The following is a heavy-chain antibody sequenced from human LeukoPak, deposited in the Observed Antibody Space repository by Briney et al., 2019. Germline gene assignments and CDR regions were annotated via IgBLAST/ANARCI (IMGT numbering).Heavy chain of an antibody. D-gene: IGHD3-10*01. J-gene: IGHJ4*02. V-gene: IGHV4-39*01. Sequence: SETLSLTCTVSGGSIRSGSYYWGWIRQTPGKGLEWIGNIFYSGRTYYKPSLKSRVTISVDTSKNQFSLKLNSVTAADTAVYYYARRGVYGSGSYFGYWGQGTLVTVSS. CDR2: IFYSGRT. CDR1: GGSIRSGSYY. CDR3: ARRGVYGSGSYFGY.